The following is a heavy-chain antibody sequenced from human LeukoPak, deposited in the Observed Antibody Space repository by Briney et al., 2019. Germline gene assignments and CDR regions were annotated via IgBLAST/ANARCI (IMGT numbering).Heavy chain of an antibody. CDR1: GFTFSSYG. J-gene: IGHJ4*02. V-gene: IGHV3-15*01. D-gene: IGHD3-9*01. CDR3: TTERNYDILTGYSYFDY. Sequence: GRSLRLSCAASGFTFSSYGMHWVRQAPGKGLEWVGRIKTKTDGGTTDYAAPVKGRFTISRDDSKTTLYLQMNSLKTEDTAVYYCTTERNYDILTGYSYFDYWGQGTRVTVSS. CDR2: IKTKTDGGTT.